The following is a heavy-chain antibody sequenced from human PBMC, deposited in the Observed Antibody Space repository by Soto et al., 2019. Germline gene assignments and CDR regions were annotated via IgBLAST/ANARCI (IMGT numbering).Heavy chain of an antibody. J-gene: IGHJ6*02. CDR2: MNEDGGTT. D-gene: IGHD3-10*01. CDR3: ASDLSGRADV. V-gene: IGHV3-74*01. Sequence: GGSLRLSCAASGFTFSSCWMHWVRQAPGKGLVWASRMNEDGGTTDYADSVKGRFTISRDNAKNTLYLQMNSLRVEDTAVYYCASDLSGRADVWGQGTTVTVSS. CDR1: GFTFSSCW.